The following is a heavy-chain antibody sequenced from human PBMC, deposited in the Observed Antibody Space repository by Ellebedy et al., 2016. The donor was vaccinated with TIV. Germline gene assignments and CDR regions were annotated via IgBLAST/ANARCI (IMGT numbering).Heavy chain of an antibody. CDR3: AKDGSLRYFDWFGDY. CDR1: GFTFSSYA. D-gene: IGHD3-9*01. J-gene: IGHJ4*02. Sequence: GESLKISCAASGFTFSSYAMSWVRQAPGKGLEWVSVISGSSGSTYYADSVKGRFTISRDNSKNTLYLQMNSLRAEDTAVYYCAKDGSLRYFDWFGDYWGQGTLVTVFS. CDR2: ISGSSGST. V-gene: IGHV3-23*01.